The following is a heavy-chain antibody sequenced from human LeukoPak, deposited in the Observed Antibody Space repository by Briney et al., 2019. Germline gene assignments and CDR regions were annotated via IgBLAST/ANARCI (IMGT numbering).Heavy chain of an antibody. V-gene: IGHV1-69*13. D-gene: IGHD6-13*01. CDR1: GGTFSSYA. J-gene: IGHJ3*02. CDR2: IIPIFGTA. CDR3: ARDRYSSSWGAFDI. Sequence: ASVRVSCKASGGTFSSYAISWVRQAPGQGLEWMGGIIPIFGTANYAQKFQGRVTITADESTSTAYMELSSLRSEDTAVYYCARDRYSSSWGAFDIWGQGTMVTASS.